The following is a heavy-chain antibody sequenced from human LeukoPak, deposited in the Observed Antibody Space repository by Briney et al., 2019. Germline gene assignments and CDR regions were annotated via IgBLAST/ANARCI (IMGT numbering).Heavy chain of an antibody. CDR1: GGTFSRYT. J-gene: IGHJ4*02. V-gene: IGHV1-69*05. CDR2: IIPMFDTA. CDR3: ATDGTGSSSSLWTY. Sequence: AASVKVSRKASGGTFSRYTVSWVRQAPGQGLEWMGGIIPMFDTANYAQKFQGRVTITTDESTSTAYMELSSLRSEDTAVYFCATDGTGSSSSLWTYWGQGTLVTVSS. D-gene: IGHD6-13*01.